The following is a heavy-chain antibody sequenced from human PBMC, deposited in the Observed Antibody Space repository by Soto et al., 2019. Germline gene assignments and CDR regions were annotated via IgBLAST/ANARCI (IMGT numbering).Heavy chain of an antibody. Sequence: QDQLVQSGVEVKKPGASVKVSCKASGYSFTNYGITWVRQAPGQGFEWMGWISAYNGNTNYAQKFKGRATMTTDASTSAAYLELRSLRSDDTAVYYCARDRGVAPPVAGNTHYYYYMDVWGKGTTVTVSS. D-gene: IGHD6-19*01. J-gene: IGHJ6*03. V-gene: IGHV1-18*01. CDR3: ARDRGVAPPVAGNTHYYYYMDV. CDR2: ISAYNGNT. CDR1: GYSFTNYG.